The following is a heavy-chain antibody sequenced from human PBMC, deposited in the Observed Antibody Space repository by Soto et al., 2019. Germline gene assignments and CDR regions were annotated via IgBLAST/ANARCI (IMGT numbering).Heavy chain of an antibody. Sequence: QVVESGGGLVKPGGSLRLSCAASGFIFGDSYMSWIREAAGKGLEWVAYISSTSSYTDYADSVKGRFSISRDNAKNSLYLQMNSLSAEDTAVYYYAKDPNISGYRWFDPWGQSHLVTVS. J-gene: IGHJ5*02. CDR3: AKDPNISGYRWFDP. CDR2: ISSTSSYT. CDR1: GFIFGDSY. V-gene: IGHV3-11*05. D-gene: IGHD3-22*01.